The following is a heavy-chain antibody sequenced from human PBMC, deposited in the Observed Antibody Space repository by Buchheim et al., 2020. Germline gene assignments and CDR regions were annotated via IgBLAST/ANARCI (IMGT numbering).Heavy chain of an antibody. V-gene: IGHV3-30-3*01. CDR2: ISYDGSNK. Sequence: QVQLVESGGGVVQPGRSLRLSCAASGFTFSSYAMHWVRQAPGKGLEWVAVISYDGSNKYYADSVKGRFTISRDNSKNTLYLQMNSLRAEDTAVYYCARDLIRTWSGYYLYRYYYYGMDVWGQGTT. J-gene: IGHJ6*02. CDR3: ARDLIRTWSGYYLYRYYYYGMDV. CDR1: GFTFSSYA. D-gene: IGHD3-3*01.